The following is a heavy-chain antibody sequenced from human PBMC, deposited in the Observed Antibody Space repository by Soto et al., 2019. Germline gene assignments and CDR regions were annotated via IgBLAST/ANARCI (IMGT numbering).Heavy chain of an antibody. Sequence: PSQTLSLTCVISGDSVSSNSAAWNWIRQSPSRGLEWLARTYYTSKWYNDYAVSVKSRITINADTSKNQFSLQLNSVTPEDTAVYYCARVPIIGRYSHFDYWGQGTLVTVYS. J-gene: IGHJ4*01. V-gene: IGHV6-1*01. D-gene: IGHD3-3*01. CDR1: GDSVSSNSAA. CDR3: ARVPIIGRYSHFDY. CDR2: TYYTSKWYN.